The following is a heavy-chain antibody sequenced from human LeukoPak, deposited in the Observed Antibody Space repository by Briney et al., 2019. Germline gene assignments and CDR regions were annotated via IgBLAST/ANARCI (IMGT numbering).Heavy chain of an antibody. J-gene: IGHJ4*02. CDR3: ARASETAMITL. CDR1: GVSITSGTYY. V-gene: IGHV4-61*02. D-gene: IGHD5-18*01. Sequence: SQTLSLTCTVSGVSITSGTYYWTWIRQPAGKGLEWIGRIYSTGRVNYNPSLKSRVTMLLDTSKNHISLKLTSVTAADTAIYFCARASETAMITLWGQGTLVTVSS. CDR2: IYSTGRV.